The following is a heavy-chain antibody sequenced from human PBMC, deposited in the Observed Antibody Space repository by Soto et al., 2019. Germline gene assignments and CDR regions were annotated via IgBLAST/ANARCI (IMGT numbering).Heavy chain of an antibody. Sequence: GSLRPSCTASGSTFSSYAMSWVRQAPGKGLEWVSAISGSGGSTYYADSVKGRFTISRDNSKNTLYLQMNSLRAEDTAVYYCARSPDYDILTGYYVFDYWGQGTLVTVSS. CDR3: ARSPDYDILTGYYVFDY. J-gene: IGHJ4*02. CDR2: ISGSGGST. D-gene: IGHD3-9*01. V-gene: IGHV3-23*01. CDR1: GSTFSSYA.